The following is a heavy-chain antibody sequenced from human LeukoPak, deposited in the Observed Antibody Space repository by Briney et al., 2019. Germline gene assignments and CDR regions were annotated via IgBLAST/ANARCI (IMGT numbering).Heavy chain of an antibody. J-gene: IGHJ5*02. CDR1: GFTFSSYW. CDR3: ARGRINYRSDDWFDP. D-gene: IGHD1-1*01. Sequence: PGGSLRLSCAASGFTFSSYWMSWVRQAPGKGLEWVANIKQDGSEKYYVDSVKGRFTISRDNAKNSLYLQMNSLRAEDTAVYYCARGRINYRSDDWFDPWGQGTLVTVSS. V-gene: IGHV3-7*04. CDR2: IKQDGSEK.